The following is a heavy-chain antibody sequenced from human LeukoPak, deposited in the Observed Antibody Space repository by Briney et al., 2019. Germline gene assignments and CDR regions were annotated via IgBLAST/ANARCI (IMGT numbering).Heavy chain of an antibody. Sequence: GGSLRLSCAASGFTFDDYGMNWVRQAPGKGLEWVSSINWNGGSTGYADSVKGRFTISRDNAKNSLYLQMNSLRAEDTALYYCARFIVVVPAAMMGPTAYIDYWGQGTLVTVSS. J-gene: IGHJ4*02. V-gene: IGHV3-20*04. CDR3: ARFIVVVPAAMMGPTAYIDY. CDR2: INWNGGST. CDR1: GFTFDDYG. D-gene: IGHD2-2*01.